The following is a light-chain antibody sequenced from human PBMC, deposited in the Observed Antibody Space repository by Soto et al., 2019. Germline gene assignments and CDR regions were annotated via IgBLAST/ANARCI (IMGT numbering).Light chain of an antibody. CDR2: DAS. Sequence: EIVLTQSPATLSLSPGEIATLSCRASQTVSNYLAWYQQKPGQAHRLLIYDASNRATGIPARFSGSGSGTDFTLTISSLEPEAFAVYYCQQRRDWPRVTFGGGTQVEIK. CDR3: QQRRDWPRVT. J-gene: IGKJ4*01. V-gene: IGKV3-11*01. CDR1: QTVSNY.